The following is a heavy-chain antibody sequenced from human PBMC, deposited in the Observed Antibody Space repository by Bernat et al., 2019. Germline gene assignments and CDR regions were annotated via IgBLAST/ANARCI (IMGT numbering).Heavy chain of an antibody. D-gene: IGHD6-13*01. Sequence: QVQLQQWGAGLLKPSETLSLTCAVYGGSFSGYYWSWIRQPPGKGLEWIGEINHSGSTNYNPSLKSRVTLSVDTSKNQFSLKLSSVTAADTAVYYCAREGGVAAGTKWGQGTLVTVSS. CDR1: GGSFSGYY. CDR3: AREGGVAAGTK. J-gene: IGHJ4*02. V-gene: IGHV4-34*01. CDR2: INHSGST.